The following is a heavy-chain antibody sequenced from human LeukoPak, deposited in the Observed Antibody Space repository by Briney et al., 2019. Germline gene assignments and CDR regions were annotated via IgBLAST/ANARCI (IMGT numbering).Heavy chain of an antibody. J-gene: IGHJ4*02. D-gene: IGHD6-6*01. V-gene: IGHV3-21*01. CDR1: GFTFSSYS. CDR2: ISSSSSYI. Sequence: PGGSLRLSCAASGFTFSSYSMNWVRQAPGKGLEWVSSISSSSSYIYYADSVKGRFTISRDNAKNSLYLQMNSLRAEDTAVYYCARDLIIAARVDYWGQGTLVTVSS. CDR3: ARDLIIAARVDY.